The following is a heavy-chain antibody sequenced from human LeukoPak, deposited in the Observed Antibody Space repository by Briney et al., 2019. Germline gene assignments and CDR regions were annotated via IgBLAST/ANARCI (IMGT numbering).Heavy chain of an antibody. CDR3: AKGAWAADGPMGNNFAS. V-gene: IGHV3-30*02. CDR2: IRYDDSNK. CDR1: GFSFSNYG. D-gene: IGHD6-13*01. J-gene: IGHJ4*02. Sequence: GGSLRLSCAASGFSFSNYGMHWVRQAPGKGLEWVAFIRYDDSNKYYADSVKGRFTISRDNSKNTLSLQMDSLRTEDTSIYYCAKGAWAADGPMGNNFASWGQGTLVIVSS.